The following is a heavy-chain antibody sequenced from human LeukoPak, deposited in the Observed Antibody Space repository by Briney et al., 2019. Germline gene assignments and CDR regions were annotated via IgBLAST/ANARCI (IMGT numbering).Heavy chain of an antibody. CDR2: IYHSGST. D-gene: IGHD3-16*01. CDR3: ARLGRYDYFIDY. Sequence: PSQTLSLTCAVSGGSISSAGYSWSWIRQPPGKGLEWIGYIYHSGSTYYNSSLKSRVTISVDRSKNQFPLKLTSVTAADTAVYYCARLGRYDYFIDYWGQGTLVTVSS. V-gene: IGHV4-30-2*01. CDR1: GGSISSAGYS. J-gene: IGHJ4*02.